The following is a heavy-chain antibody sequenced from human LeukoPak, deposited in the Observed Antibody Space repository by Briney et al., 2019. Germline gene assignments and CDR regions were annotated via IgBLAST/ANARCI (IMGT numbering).Heavy chain of an antibody. Sequence: GGSLRLSCVASGFTFSSYWMSWVRQAPGKGLEWVANIKQDGSEKYYVDSAKGRFTISRDNAKNSLFLQMNSLRAEDTAVYYCAREGRGYKVAKFDYWGQGTLVTVSS. V-gene: IGHV3-7*01. CDR3: AREGRGYKVAKFDY. CDR1: GFTFSSYW. D-gene: IGHD3-22*01. J-gene: IGHJ4*02. CDR2: IKQDGSEK.